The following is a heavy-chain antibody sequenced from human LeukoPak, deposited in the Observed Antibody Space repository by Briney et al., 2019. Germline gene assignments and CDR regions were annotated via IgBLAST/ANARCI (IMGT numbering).Heavy chain of an antibody. CDR3: AKRAATMVRGVIDY. V-gene: IGHV3-23*01. J-gene: IGHJ4*02. Sequence: GGSLRLSRAASGFTFSNYAMNWVRLSAGKGLEWVSAITDNGNTTYYADSVKGRFTISRDNSKNTLYLQMNSLRAEDTAVYYCAKRAATMVRGVIDYWGQGTLVTVSS. CDR2: ITDNGNTT. CDR1: GFTFSNYA. D-gene: IGHD3-10*01.